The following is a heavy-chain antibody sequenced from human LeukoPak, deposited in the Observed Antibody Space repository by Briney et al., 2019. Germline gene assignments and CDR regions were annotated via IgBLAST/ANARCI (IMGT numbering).Heavy chain of an antibody. D-gene: IGHD6-19*01. CDR1: GCTFSSYA. J-gene: IGHJ4*02. CDR3: AAHTIAVAGFAFDY. V-gene: IGHV1-69*13. CDR2: IIPIFGTA. Sequence: SLKVSCKASGCTFSSYAISWVRQAPGQGLEWMGGIIPIFGTANYAQKFQGRVTITADESTSTAYMELSSLRSEDTAVYYCAAHTIAVAGFAFDYWGQGTLVTVSS.